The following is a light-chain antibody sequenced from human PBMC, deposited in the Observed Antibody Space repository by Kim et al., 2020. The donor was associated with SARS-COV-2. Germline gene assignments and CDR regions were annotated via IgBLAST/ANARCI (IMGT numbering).Light chain of an antibody. V-gene: IGKV3-20*01. CDR1: HSVNSDY. Sequence: PVARATLSCRPSHSVNSDYLAWFQPTPAQPPRLLIFGASSRATGIPDRFSGSGSGTDCTLAISRLEPEDFAVYYCQLYGSSPLMYTFGQGTKLEIK. CDR2: GAS. J-gene: IGKJ2*01. CDR3: QLYGSSPLMYT.